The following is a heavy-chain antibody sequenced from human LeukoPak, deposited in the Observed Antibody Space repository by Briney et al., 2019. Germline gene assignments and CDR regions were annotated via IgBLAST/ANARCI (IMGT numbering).Heavy chain of an antibody. CDR3: ARQDCYDSAPDY. CDR2: IYYSGST. Sequence: SETLSLTCTVSGGSISSSNYYWGWIRQPPGKGLEWIGSIYYSGSTYYNPSLKSRVTLSVDTSKNQFSLKLSSVTAADTAVYYCARQDCYDSAPDYWGQGTLVTVSS. J-gene: IGHJ4*02. V-gene: IGHV4-39*01. D-gene: IGHD3-22*01. CDR1: GGSISSSNYY.